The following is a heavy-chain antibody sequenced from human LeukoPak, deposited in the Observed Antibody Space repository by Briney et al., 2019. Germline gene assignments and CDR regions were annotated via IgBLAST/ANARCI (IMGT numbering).Heavy chain of an antibody. D-gene: IGHD3-16*01. V-gene: IGHV1-46*01. Sequence: ASVKVSCKASGYTFTSYYMHWVRQAPGQGLEWMGIINPSGGNTGYAQKFQGRVTMTRDTSTTTVFMEVSSLRSEDTAVYYCARRSVTFSFDYWGQGTLVTVSS. CDR1: GYTFTSYY. J-gene: IGHJ4*02. CDR2: INPSGGNT. CDR3: ARRSVTFSFDY.